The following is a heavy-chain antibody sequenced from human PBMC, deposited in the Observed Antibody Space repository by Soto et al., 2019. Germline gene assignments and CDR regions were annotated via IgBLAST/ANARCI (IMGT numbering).Heavy chain of an antibody. V-gene: IGHV4-39*01. D-gene: IGHD3-3*01. CDR2: IYYSGST. CDR3: ARHGPLGFLEWFLDY. J-gene: IGHJ4*02. Sequence: SETLSLTCTVSGGSISSSSYYWGWIRQPPGKGLEWIGSIYYSGSTYYNPSLKSRVTISVDTYKNQFSLKLSSVTAADTAVYYCARHGPLGFLEWFLDYWGQGTLVTVSS. CDR1: GGSISSSSYY.